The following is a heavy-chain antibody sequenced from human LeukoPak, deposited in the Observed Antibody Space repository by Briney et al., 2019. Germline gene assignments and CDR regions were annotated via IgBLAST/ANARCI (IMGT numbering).Heavy chain of an antibody. CDR1: GFTFSSYA. D-gene: IGHD2-21*02. J-gene: IGHJ4*02. CDR3: AKDRDSSRRGVDY. Sequence: GGSLRLSCAASGFTFSSYAISWVRLAPGKGLEWVSAISSSGGTTYYADSVKGRFTISRDNSKNTLYLQMNSLSAEDTALYYCAKDRDSSRRGVDYWGQGTLVTVSS. CDR2: ISSSGGTT. V-gene: IGHV3-23*01.